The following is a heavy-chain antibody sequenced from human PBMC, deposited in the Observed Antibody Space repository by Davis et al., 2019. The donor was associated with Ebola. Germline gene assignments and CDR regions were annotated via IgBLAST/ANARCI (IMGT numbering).Heavy chain of an antibody. Sequence: GESPKTPRTGPGYSFTSYWIGRVPQIPGKGLEWLGIIYPGDSDTRYSPSLQCHVTITADKSISTAYLQWSSLKASDTAMYYCARAGQFDNWGQGTLVTVSS. CDR2: IYPGDSDT. J-gene: IGHJ4*02. V-gene: IGHV5-51*01. CDR3: ARAGQFDN. CDR1: GYSFTSYW. D-gene: IGHD6-13*01.